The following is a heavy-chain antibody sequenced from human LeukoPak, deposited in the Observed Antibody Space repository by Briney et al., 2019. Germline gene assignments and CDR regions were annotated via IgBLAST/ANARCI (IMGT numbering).Heavy chain of an antibody. Sequence: PSETLSLTYTVPGGSISSYYWSWIRQPPGKGLEWIGYIYYSGSTNYNPSLKSRVTISVDTSKNQFSLKLSSVTAADTAVYYCAREPLGWFDPWGQGTLVTVSS. J-gene: IGHJ5*02. CDR2: IYYSGST. V-gene: IGHV4-59*01. D-gene: IGHD3-16*01. CDR1: GGSISSYY. CDR3: AREPLGWFDP.